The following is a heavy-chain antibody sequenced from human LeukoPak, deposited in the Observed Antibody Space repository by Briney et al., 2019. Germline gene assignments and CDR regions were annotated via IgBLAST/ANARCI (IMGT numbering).Heavy chain of an antibody. Sequence: GGSLRLSCAASGFTFSSYGMHWVRQAPGKGLEWVAFIRYDGSNKYYADSVKGRFTISRDNAKNTLYLQMNSLRAEDTAVYYCARLIAAAGSYDAFDIWGQGTMVTVSS. CDR1: GFTFSSYG. CDR2: IRYDGSNK. D-gene: IGHD6-13*01. J-gene: IGHJ3*02. CDR3: ARLIAAAGSYDAFDI. V-gene: IGHV3-30*02.